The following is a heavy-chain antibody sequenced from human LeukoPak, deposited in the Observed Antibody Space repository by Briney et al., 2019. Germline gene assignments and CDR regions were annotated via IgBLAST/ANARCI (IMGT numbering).Heavy chain of an antibody. J-gene: IGHJ4*02. CDR2: INSDGSST. D-gene: IGHD6-19*01. CDR1: GFTFSSYW. V-gene: IGHV3-74*01. Sequence: PGGSLRLSCAASGFTFSSYWTHWVRQAPGKGLVWVSRINSDGSSTSYADSVKGRFTISRDNAKNTLYLQMNSLRAEDTAVYYCARRQQAVAGTFDFWGQGTLVTVSS. CDR3: ARRQQAVAGTFDF.